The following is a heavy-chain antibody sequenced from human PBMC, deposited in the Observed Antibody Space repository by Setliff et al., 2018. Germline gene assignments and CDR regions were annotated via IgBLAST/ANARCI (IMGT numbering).Heavy chain of an antibody. J-gene: IGHJ6*03. CDR3: ARHKSNGSGSYPSLYMDV. Sequence: PSETLSLTCTVSGGYIARSYFYWGWIRQSPGKGLEWIGTMYYSGKTFYMPSLQSRVTISADTSTNQLSVKLSSVTAADTAVYYCARHKSNGSGSYPSLYMDVWGKGIMVTVSS. D-gene: IGHD3-10*01. V-gene: IGHV4-39*01. CDR2: MYYSGKT. CDR1: GGYIARSYFY.